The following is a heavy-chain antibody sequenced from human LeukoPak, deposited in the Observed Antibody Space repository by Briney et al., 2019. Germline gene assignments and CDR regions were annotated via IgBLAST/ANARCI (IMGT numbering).Heavy chain of an antibody. Sequence: GGSLRLSCAASGFTFNTYAMSWVRQAPGKGLEWVSAISGSGGSTYYADSVKGRFTISRDNSKDTLYLQMNSLTAEDTAVYYCARLNGEATIFGYWGQGSLVTVSS. CDR1: GFTFNTYA. D-gene: IGHD5-12*01. V-gene: IGHV3-23*01. J-gene: IGHJ4*02. CDR2: ISGSGGST. CDR3: ARLNGEATIFGY.